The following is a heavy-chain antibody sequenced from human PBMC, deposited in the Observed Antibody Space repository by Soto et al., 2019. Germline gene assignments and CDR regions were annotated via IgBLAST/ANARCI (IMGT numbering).Heavy chain of an antibody. D-gene: IGHD2-8*01. Sequence: EVQLVETGGGLIQPGGSLRLSCAASGFSVGSNYMTWVRQSPGKGLEWVSLIYSNGDTDYADSVKGRFSISRDNVKNTLYLQMNNLRAEDTAVYRCARKSDASPVPEADGVWGRGTLVTVSS. V-gene: IGHV3-53*02. CDR3: ARKSDASPVPEADGV. CDR2: IYSNGDT. J-gene: IGHJ4*02. CDR1: GFSVGSNY.